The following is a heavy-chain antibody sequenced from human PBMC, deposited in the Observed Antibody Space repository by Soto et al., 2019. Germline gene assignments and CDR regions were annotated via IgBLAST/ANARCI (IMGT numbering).Heavy chain of an antibody. CDR2: IYYSGST. Sequence: SETLSLTCTVSGGSISSGCYYWSWIRQHPGKGLEWIGYIYYSGSTYYNPSLKSRVTISVDTSKNQFSLKLSYVTAADTAVYYCARTVMVRGVISRGYYFDYWGQGTLVTVSS. D-gene: IGHD3-10*01. CDR1: GGSISSGCYY. V-gene: IGHV4-31*03. CDR3: ARTVMVRGVISRGYYFDY. J-gene: IGHJ4*02.